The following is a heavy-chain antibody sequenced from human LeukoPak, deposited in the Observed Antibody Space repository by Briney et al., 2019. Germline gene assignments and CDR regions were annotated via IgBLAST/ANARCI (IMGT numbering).Heavy chain of an antibody. V-gene: IGHV1-2*06. J-gene: IGHJ5*02. Sequence: GASVKVSRKASGYTFTGYYMHWVRQAPGQGLEWMGRINPNSGGTNYAQKFQGRVTMTRDTSISTAYMELSRLRSDDTAVYYCARTSINPQWLASTNWFDPWGQGTLVTVSS. CDR1: GYTFTGYY. CDR2: INPNSGGT. CDR3: ARTSINPQWLASTNWFDP. D-gene: IGHD6-19*01.